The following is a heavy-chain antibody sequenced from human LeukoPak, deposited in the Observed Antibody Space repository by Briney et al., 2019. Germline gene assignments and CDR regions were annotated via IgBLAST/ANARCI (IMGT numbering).Heavy chain of an antibody. Sequence: SETLSLTCTVSGGSISSSSYYWGWIRQPPGKGLEWIGSIYYSGSTYYNPSLKSRVTISVDTCKNQFSLKLSSVTAADTAVYYCARRAIAAPLAFDNWGQGTMVTVSS. D-gene: IGHD6-13*01. CDR3: ARRAIAAPLAFDN. V-gene: IGHV4-39*01. J-gene: IGHJ3*02. CDR2: IYYSGST. CDR1: GGSISSSSYY.